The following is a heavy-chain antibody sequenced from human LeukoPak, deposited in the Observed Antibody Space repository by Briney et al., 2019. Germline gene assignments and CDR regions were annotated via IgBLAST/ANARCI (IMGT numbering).Heavy chain of an antibody. CDR1: GFTFSDYA. Sequence: HTGGSLRLSCAASGFTFSDYAMSWVRQAPGWGLEWVAAISGNGGSTYYANSVKGRFSISRENPKNTLSLQINSLRAADTAIYYCARSLTASGSYYFDYWAQGTLVTVPS. CDR3: ARSLTASGSYYFDY. V-gene: IGHV3-23*01. J-gene: IGHJ4*02. D-gene: IGHD3-10*01. CDR2: ISGNGGST.